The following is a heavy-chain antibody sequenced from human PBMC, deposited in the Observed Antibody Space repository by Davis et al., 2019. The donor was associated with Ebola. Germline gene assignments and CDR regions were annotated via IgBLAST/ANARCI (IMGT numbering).Heavy chain of an antibody. D-gene: IGHD2-8*02. CDR3: ARYHCTGGVCYDWFDP. Sequence: AASVKVSCKASGYTFTSYYMHWVRQAPGQGLEWMGIINPSGGSTSYAQKFQGRVTMTRDTSTSTVYMELSSLRSEDTAVYYCARYHCTGGVCYDWFDPWGQGTLVTVSS. CDR1: GYTFTSYY. CDR2: INPSGGST. J-gene: IGHJ5*02. V-gene: IGHV1-46*01.